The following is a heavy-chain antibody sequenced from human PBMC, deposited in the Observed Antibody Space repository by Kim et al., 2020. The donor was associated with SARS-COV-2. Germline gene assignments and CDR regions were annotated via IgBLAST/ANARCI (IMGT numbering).Heavy chain of an antibody. J-gene: IGHJ4*02. D-gene: IGHD4-17*01. Sequence: ASVKVSCKASGYTFTSYYMHWVRQAPGQGLEWMGIINPSGGSTSYAQKFQGRVTMTRDTSTSTVYMELSSLRSEDTAVYYCARDSPPRYGDSLYYFDYWGQGTLVTVSS. CDR1: GYTFTSYY. CDR3: ARDSPPRYGDSLYYFDY. CDR2: INPSGGST. V-gene: IGHV1-46*01.